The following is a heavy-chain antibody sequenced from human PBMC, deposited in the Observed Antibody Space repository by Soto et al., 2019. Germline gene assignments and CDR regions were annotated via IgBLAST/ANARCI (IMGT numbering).Heavy chain of an antibody. Sequence: ASVKVSCKASGYTFTTYGISWVRQAPGQGLEWMGWINTHNGNTNYAQNLQGRVYMSIDRSSRTAYMDLRSLRSDDTAIYFCARGGYYDSSGSRNYHYYGMNVWGQGTTVTVSS. J-gene: IGHJ6*02. CDR2: INTHNGNT. D-gene: IGHD3-22*01. CDR3: ARGGYYDSSGSRNYHYYGMNV. CDR1: GYTFTTYG. V-gene: IGHV1-18*01.